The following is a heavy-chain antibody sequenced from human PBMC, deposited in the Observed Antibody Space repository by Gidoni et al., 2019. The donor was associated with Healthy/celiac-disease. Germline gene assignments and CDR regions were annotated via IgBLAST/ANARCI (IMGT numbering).Heavy chain of an antibody. CDR2: ISSSSIYT. Sequence: QVQLVESGGGLVKPGGSLRLSCAACGFTFSYYYMSWVRQAPGKGLEWVSYISSSSIYTNYADSVKGRFTISSDNAKNSLYLQMNSLRAEDTAVYYCAREIYEDIVVVGGWFDPWGQGTLVTVSS. CDR1: GFTFSYYY. D-gene: IGHD2-15*01. V-gene: IGHV3-11*05. CDR3: AREIYEDIVVVGGWFDP. J-gene: IGHJ5*02.